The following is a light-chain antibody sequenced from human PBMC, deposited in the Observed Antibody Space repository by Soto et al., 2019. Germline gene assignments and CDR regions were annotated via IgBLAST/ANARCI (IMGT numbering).Light chain of an antibody. CDR3: QQYYNSRT. V-gene: IGKV3-20*01. CDR2: GTS. CDR1: QSVSRSY. J-gene: IGKJ1*01. Sequence: EIVLTQSPGTLSLSPGERATLSCRASQSVSRSYLAWYQQKPGQAPRLLIYGTSSRATGIPDRFSGSGSGTDFTLTISRLEPEDFAVYYCQQYYNSRTFGQGIKVEMK.